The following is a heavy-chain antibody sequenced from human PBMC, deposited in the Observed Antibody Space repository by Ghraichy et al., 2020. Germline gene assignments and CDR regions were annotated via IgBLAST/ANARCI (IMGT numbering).Heavy chain of an antibody. V-gene: IGHV4-4*09. D-gene: IGHD2-2*02. CDR1: GGSISSQY. CDR2: IYSSGET. Sequence: SETLSLTCTVSGGSISSQYWSWVRQSPGKGLEFIAYIYSSGETNYNPSLKSRVTISVDTSKNQFSLKLSSVTAADTAVYYCATDTHRYYYGMDVWGQGTTVTVSS. CDR3: ATDTHRYYYGMDV. J-gene: IGHJ6*02.